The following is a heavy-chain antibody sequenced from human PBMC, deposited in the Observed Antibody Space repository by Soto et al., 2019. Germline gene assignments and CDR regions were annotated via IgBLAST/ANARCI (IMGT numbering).Heavy chain of an antibody. CDR2: IYSGGST. CDR3: ARDRGYYYFDY. D-gene: IGHD2-15*01. CDR1: GFTVSSNY. J-gene: IGHJ4*02. V-gene: IGHV3-53*01. Sequence: GGSLRLSCAASGFTVSSNYMSWVRQAPGKGLEWVSVIYSGGSTYYADSVKGRFTISRDNSKNTLYLQMNSLRAEDTAVYYCARDRGYYYFDYWGQGTLVTVSS.